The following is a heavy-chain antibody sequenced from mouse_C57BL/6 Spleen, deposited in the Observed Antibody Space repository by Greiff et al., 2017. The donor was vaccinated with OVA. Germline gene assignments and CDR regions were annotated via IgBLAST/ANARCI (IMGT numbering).Heavy chain of an antibody. J-gene: IGHJ3*01. CDR2: IDPSDSYT. D-gene: IGHD1-1*01. CDR1: GYTFTSYW. Sequence: QVQLKESGAELVMPGASVKLSCKASGYTFTSYWMHWVKQRPGQGLEWIGEIDPSDSYTNYNQKFKGKSTLTVDKSSSTAYMQLSSLTSEDSAVYYCARSSYYGSSPAWFAYWGQGTLVTVSA. CDR3: ARSSYYGSSPAWFAY. V-gene: IGHV1-69*01.